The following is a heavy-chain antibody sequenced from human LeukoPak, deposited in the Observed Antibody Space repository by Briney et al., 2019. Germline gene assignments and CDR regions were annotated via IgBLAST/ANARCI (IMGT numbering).Heavy chain of an antibody. J-gene: IGHJ4*02. V-gene: IGHV1-69*04. CDR2: IIPILGIA. CDR1: GGTFSSYA. D-gene: IGHD6-13*01. Sequence: GASVKVSCKASGGTFSSYAISWVRQAPGQGLEWMGRIIPILGIANYAQKFQGRVTITADKSTSTAYMELSSLRSEDTAVYYCASQQRERGIAAAGTGFDYWGQGTLVTVSS. CDR3: ASQQRERGIAAAGTGFDY.